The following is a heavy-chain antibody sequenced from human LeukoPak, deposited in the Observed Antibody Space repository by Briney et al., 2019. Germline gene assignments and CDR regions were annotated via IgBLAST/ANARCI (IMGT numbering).Heavy chain of an antibody. V-gene: IGHV3-48*03. D-gene: IGHD3-22*01. J-gene: IGHJ4*02. CDR2: ISSSGSTI. CDR1: GFTFSSYE. Sequence: GGSLRLSCAASGFTFSSYEMNWVRQAPGKGLEWVSYISSSGSTIYYADSVKGRFTISRDNAKNSLYLQMNSLRAEDTAVYYCARDLTEYYYDSSGYSYWGQGTLVTVSS. CDR3: ARDLTEYYYDSSGYSY.